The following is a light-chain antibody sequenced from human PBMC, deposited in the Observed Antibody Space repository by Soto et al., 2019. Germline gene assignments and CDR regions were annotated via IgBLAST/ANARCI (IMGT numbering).Light chain of an antibody. CDR3: SSYTSSSTPYV. J-gene: IGLJ1*01. CDR2: DVS. V-gene: IGLV2-14*01. CDR1: SSDFGGYNY. Sequence: QSVLTQPASVSGSPGQSITISCTGTSSDFGGYNYVSWYQRHPGKAPKLMIYDVSNRPSGVSNRFSGSKSGNTASLTISGLQAEDEADYSCSSYTSSSTPYVFGTGTKVTVL.